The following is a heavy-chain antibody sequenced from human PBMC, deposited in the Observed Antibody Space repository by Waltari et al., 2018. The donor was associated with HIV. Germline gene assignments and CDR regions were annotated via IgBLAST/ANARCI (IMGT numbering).Heavy chain of an antibody. CDR2: ITSEAYGGTA. CDR1: GFPVGDYG. CDR3: SRPSGPLHSYGMDV. D-gene: IGHD1-26*01. Sequence: EVHLMESGGGLVKPGRSLRLSCRGSGFPVGDYGLSWFRQAPGKGLEWVGFITSEAYGGTAEYAASVTGRFTISREDSKSTAYMQMNRLESEDTGVYFCSRPSGPLHSYGMDVWGQGTTVIVSS. J-gene: IGHJ6*02. V-gene: IGHV3-49*05.